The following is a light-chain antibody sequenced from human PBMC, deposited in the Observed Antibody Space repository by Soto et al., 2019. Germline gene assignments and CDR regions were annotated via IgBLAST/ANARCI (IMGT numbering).Light chain of an antibody. J-gene: IGKJ3*01. V-gene: IGKV3-11*01. CDR1: QNVSTY. CDR3: QQRTNWLT. Sequence: EIVLTQSPATLSLSPGERVTLSCRASQNVSTYLAWYQQKPGQAPRLLIYDASDRATGIPARFSGSGSGTXXXLTXXSXEXEDSAVYYCQQRTNWLTFGPGTKVDIK. CDR2: DAS.